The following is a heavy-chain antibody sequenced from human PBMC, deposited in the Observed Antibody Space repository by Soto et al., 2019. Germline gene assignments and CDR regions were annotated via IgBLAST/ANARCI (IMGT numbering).Heavy chain of an antibody. Sequence: QVQLQQWGAGLLKPSETLSLTCAVYGGSISNYYWSWIRQPPGKWLEWIGEINHSGSTNYNPSLKSRVNLSVDTSKNQFSLKLSSVTAADTAVYYCARSLGAVSTKAGAYWGQGTLVTVSS. J-gene: IGHJ4*02. D-gene: IGHD4-17*01. CDR2: INHSGST. CDR1: GGSISNYY. CDR3: ARSLGAVSTKAGAY. V-gene: IGHV4-34*01.